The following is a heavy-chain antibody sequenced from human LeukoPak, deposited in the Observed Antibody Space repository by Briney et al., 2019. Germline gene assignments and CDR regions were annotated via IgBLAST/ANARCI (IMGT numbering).Heavy chain of an antibody. CDR1: GGSISSYY. Sequence: SETQSLTCTVSGGSISSYYWSWIRQPPGKGLEWIGYIYYSGSTNYNPSLKSRVTISVDTSKNQFSLKLSSVTAADTAVYYCARVEGFSGWFWFDPWGQGTLVTASS. V-gene: IGHV4-59*01. J-gene: IGHJ5*02. CDR2: IYYSGST. D-gene: IGHD6-19*01. CDR3: ARVEGFSGWFWFDP.